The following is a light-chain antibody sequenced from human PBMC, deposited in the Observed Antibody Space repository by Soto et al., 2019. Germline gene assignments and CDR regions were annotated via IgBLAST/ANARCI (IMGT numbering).Light chain of an antibody. J-gene: IGKJ1*01. Sequence: EIVLTQSPATLSLSPGERATLSCRASQSVSSYLAWYQQKPGQAPRLLIYDASNRATGIPARFSGSGSGTDFTLTISSLEPEDFAVYYCQQRSKWPQETLGPGTKVDIK. CDR1: QSVSSY. CDR2: DAS. V-gene: IGKV3-11*01. CDR3: QQRSKWPQET.